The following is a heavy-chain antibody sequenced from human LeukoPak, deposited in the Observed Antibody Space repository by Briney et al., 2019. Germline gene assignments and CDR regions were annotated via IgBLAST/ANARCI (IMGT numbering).Heavy chain of an antibody. CDR2: ISYDGSNK. CDR3: ARERGLIVRYYDSSGYHY. J-gene: IGHJ4*02. D-gene: IGHD3-22*01. Sequence: GGSLRLSCAASGFTFSSYAMHWVRQAPGKGLEWVAVISYDGSNKYYADSVKGRFTISRDNSKNTLYLQMNSLRAEDTAVYYCARERGLIVRYYDSSGYHYWGQGTLVTVSS. V-gene: IGHV3-30*04. CDR1: GFTFSSYA.